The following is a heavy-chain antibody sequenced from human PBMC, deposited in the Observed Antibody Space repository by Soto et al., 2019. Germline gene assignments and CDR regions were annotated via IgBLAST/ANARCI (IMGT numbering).Heavy chain of an antibody. CDR1: GGSISSSSYY. J-gene: IGHJ6*02. D-gene: IGHD3-10*01. V-gene: IGHV4-39*01. CDR2: IYYSGST. CDR3: ARFAYGSGSYYGYYYGMDV. Sequence: SETLSLTCTVSGGSISSSSYYWGWIRQPPGKGLEWIGSIYYSGSTYYNPSLKSRVTISVDTSKNQFSLKLSSVTAADTAVYYCARFAYGSGSYYGYYYGMDVWGQGTTVTISS.